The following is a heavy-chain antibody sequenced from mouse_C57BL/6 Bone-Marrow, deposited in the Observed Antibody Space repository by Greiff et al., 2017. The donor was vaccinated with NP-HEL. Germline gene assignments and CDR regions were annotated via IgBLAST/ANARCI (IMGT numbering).Heavy chain of an antibody. CDR2: IRSKSNNYAT. J-gene: IGHJ1*03. Sequence: EVKLVESGGGLVQPKGSLKLSCAASGFSFNTYAMNWVRQAPGKGLEWVARIRSKSNNYATYYADSVKDRFTISRDDSESMLYLQMNNLKTEDTAMYYCVRDYDYGYFDVWGTGTTVTVSS. V-gene: IGHV10-1*01. CDR1: GFSFNTYA. CDR3: VRDYDYGYFDV. D-gene: IGHD2-4*01.